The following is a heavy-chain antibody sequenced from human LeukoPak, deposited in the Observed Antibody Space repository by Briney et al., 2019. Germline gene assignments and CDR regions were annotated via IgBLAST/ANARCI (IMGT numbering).Heavy chain of an antibody. J-gene: IGHJ4*02. CDR1: GFTFSSYA. Sequence: PGGSLRLPCAASGFTFSSYAMSWVRQAPGKGLEWVSAISGSGGSTYYADSVKGRFTISRDNSKNTLYLQMNSLRAEDTAVYYCAKDYYYDSSGYFGPGESFDYWGQGTLVTVS. CDR3: AKDYYYDSSGYFGPGESFDY. V-gene: IGHV3-23*01. D-gene: IGHD3-22*01. CDR2: ISGSGGST.